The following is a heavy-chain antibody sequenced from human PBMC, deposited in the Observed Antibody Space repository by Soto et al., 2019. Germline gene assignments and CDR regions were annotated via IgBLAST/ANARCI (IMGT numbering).Heavy chain of an antibody. D-gene: IGHD6-6*01. CDR1: GGTFSSYA. V-gene: IGHV1-69*12. CDR2: IIPIFGTA. CDR3: PQIIEAYPFDY. J-gene: IGHJ4*02. Sequence: QVQLVQSGAEVKKPGSSVKVSCKASGGTFSSYAISWVRQAPGQGLEWMGGIIPIFGTANYAQKFQGRVTITADESTSTAYMVLSSLRSQYMSVYYCPQIIEAYPFDYWGQGTLVTVSS.